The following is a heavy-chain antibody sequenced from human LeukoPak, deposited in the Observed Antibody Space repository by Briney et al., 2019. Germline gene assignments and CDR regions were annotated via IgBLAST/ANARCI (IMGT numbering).Heavy chain of an antibody. V-gene: IGHV3-7*03. D-gene: IGHD3-3*01. J-gene: IGHJ3*02. CDR3: AKEKRFRAFDI. CDR1: GFTFSSYW. Sequence: GGSLRLSCAASGFTFSSYWMSWVRQAPGKGLEWVANIKQDGSEKYYVDSVKGRFTISRDNAKNSLYLQMNSLRAEDTAVYYCAKEKRFRAFDIWGQGTMVTVSS. CDR2: IKQDGSEK.